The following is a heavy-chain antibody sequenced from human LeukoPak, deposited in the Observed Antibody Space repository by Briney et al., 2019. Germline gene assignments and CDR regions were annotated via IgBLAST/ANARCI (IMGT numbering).Heavy chain of an antibody. CDR1: GGTFSSYA. D-gene: IGHD3-10*01. J-gene: IGHJ4*02. Sequence: SVKVSCKASGGTFSSYAISWVRQAPGQGLEWMGGIIPIFGTANYAQKFQGRVTITADESTSTAYMELSSLRSEDTAVYYCARSGSGSYYTPGFDYWGQGTLVTVSS. V-gene: IGHV1-69*01. CDR3: ARSGSGSYYTPGFDY. CDR2: IIPIFGTA.